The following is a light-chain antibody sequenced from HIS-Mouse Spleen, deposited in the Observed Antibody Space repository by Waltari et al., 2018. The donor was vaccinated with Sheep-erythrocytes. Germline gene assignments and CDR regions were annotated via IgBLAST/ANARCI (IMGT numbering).Light chain of an antibody. CDR3: SSYTSSSTQV. Sequence: QSALTQPASVSGSPGQSITISCTGTSSDVGRYNSLSWYQQHPGKAPKLMIYEVSNRPSGVSNRFSGSKSGNTASLTISGLQAEDEAGYYCSSYTSSSTQVFGGGTKLTVL. J-gene: IGLJ2*01. V-gene: IGLV2-14*01. CDR2: EVS. CDR1: SSDVGRYNS.